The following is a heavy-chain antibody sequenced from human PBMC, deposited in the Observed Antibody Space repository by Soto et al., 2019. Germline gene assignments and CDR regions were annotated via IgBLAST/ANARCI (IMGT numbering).Heavy chain of an antibody. V-gene: IGHV3-66*01. D-gene: IGHD2-2*01. Sequence: GGSLRLXCAASGFAVISNYMTWVRRAPGKGLEWVSAIYSGGSTYYADSVKDRFTISRDNSKNTLYLQMNSLRVDDTAVYYCARAHQLPSLLDIWGQGTMVTVSS. CDR3: ARAHQLPSLLDI. CDR2: IYSGGST. J-gene: IGHJ3*02. CDR1: GFAVISNY.